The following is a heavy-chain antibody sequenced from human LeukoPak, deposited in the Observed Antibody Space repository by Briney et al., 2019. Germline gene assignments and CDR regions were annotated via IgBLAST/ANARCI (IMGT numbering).Heavy chain of an antibody. Sequence: PRGSLRLSCAASGFTFSSYSMNWVRQAPGKGLEWVSSTSSSSSYIYYADSVKGRFTISRDNAKNSLYLQMNSLRAEDTAVYYCARAGISSYDSSGYYYLGFYYFDYWGQGTLVTVSS. CDR3: ARAGISSYDSSGYYYLGFYYFDY. J-gene: IGHJ4*02. D-gene: IGHD3-22*01. CDR2: TSSSSSYI. CDR1: GFTFSSYS. V-gene: IGHV3-21*01.